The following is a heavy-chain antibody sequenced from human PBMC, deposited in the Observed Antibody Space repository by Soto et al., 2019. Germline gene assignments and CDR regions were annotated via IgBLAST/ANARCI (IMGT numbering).Heavy chain of an antibody. CDR1: GFTFNNYW. CDR3: VRARLDY. V-gene: IGHV3-7*04. Sequence: EVQLVESGGGLVQPGGSLRLSCAASGFTFNNYWMTWVRQAPGKGLEWVANINHDESEKYYVDSMKGRFTISRDNANNSLYLQMNSLRPNDTAVYYCVRARLDYWGQGILVTVSS. J-gene: IGHJ4*02. CDR2: INHDESEK.